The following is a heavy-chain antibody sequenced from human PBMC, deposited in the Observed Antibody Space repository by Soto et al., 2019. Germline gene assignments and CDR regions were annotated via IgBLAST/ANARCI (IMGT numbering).Heavy chain of an antibody. CDR1: GGSISSSSYY. CDR2: IYYSGST. Sequence: SETLSLTCTVSGGSISSSSYYWGWIRQPPGKGLEWIGSIYYSGSTYYNPSLKSRVTISVDTSKNQFSLKLSSVTAADTAVYYCATGTRFLEWLSGGYYYRDVWGKGTTVTVS. CDR3: ATGTRFLEWLSGGYYYRDV. J-gene: IGHJ6*03. D-gene: IGHD3-3*01. V-gene: IGHV4-39*01.